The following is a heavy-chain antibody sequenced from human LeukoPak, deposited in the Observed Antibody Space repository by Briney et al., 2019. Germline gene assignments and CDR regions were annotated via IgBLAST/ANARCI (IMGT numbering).Heavy chain of an antibody. CDR2: TRNKANSYTT. Sequence: GGSLRLSCAASGFTISDHYMDWVRQAPGKGLEWVGRTRNKANSYTTEYTASVKGRFTISRDDSKNSLYLQMNRLKTEDTAVYYCARDSTLWYFDLWGRGTLVTVSS. CDR1: GFTISDHY. V-gene: IGHV3-72*01. CDR3: ARDSTLWYFDL. J-gene: IGHJ2*01. D-gene: IGHD2/OR15-2a*01.